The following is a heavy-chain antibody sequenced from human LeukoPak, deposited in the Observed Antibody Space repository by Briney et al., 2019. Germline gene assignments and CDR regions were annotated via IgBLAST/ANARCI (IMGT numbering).Heavy chain of an antibody. Sequence: PGKSLRLSCAASGFTFSTSAVHWIRRAPGRGLEWVAVISIDGNNPYYADTVKGRFTISRDNSKNTLYLQMTSLKTEDTAVYFCARYLFSDFYFDHWGQGTLVTVSS. D-gene: IGHD2-21*01. CDR2: ISIDGNNP. CDR3: ARYLFSDFYFDH. V-gene: IGHV3-30*01. CDR1: GFTFSTSA. J-gene: IGHJ4*02.